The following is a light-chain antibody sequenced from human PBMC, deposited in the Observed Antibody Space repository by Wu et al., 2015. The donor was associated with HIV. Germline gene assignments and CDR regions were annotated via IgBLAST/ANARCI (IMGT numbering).Light chain of an antibody. CDR3: QQYNNWPPWT. Sequence: IVMTQSPATLSLSPGERATLSCRASQSVSSKFAWYQQKPGQAPRLLIYDASTRAPGIPARFSGSGSGTEFTLTINNIQSEDFAVYYCQQYNNWPPWTFGQGTKVEIK. CDR1: QSVSSK. V-gene: IGKV3-15*01. J-gene: IGKJ1*01. CDR2: DAS.